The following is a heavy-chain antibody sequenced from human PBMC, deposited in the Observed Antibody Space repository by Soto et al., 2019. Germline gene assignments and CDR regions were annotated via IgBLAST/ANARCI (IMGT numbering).Heavy chain of an antibody. D-gene: IGHD5-12*01. CDR2: IYYSGST. CDR3: ARDSGYSGYHSFDY. J-gene: IGHJ4*02. V-gene: IGHV4-31*03. CDR1: GGSISSGGYY. Sequence: SETLSLTCTVPGGSISSGGYYWSWIRQHPWKGLEWIGYIYYSGSTYYNPSLNSRVTISVYTSKNQFSLKLSSVTAADTAVYYCARDSGYSGYHSFDYWGQGTLVTVSS.